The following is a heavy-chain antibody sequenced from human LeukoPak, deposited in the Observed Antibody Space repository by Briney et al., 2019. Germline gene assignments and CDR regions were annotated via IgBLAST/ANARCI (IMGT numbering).Heavy chain of an antibody. Sequence: SETLSLTCTVSGGSISGYYWSWIRQPPGKGLEWIGYIYYSGSTNYNPSLKSRVTISVDTSKNQFSLKLSSVTAANTAVYYCARGRARDSSGYPNYWGQGTLVTVSS. D-gene: IGHD3-22*01. V-gene: IGHV4-59*01. CDR1: GGSISGYY. J-gene: IGHJ4*02. CDR3: ARGRARDSSGYPNY. CDR2: IYYSGST.